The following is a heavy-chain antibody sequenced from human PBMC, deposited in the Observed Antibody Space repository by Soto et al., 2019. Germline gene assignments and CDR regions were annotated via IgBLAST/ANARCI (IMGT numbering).Heavy chain of an antibody. D-gene: IGHD1-26*01. J-gene: IGHJ5*02. CDR1: GFTFSSYG. V-gene: IGHV3-33*01. CDR2: IWYDGINK. CDR3: ARGALSRSYKWFDP. Sequence: GGSLRLSCAASGFTFSSYGIHWVRQAPCKGLEWVAIIWYDGINKYYAESVKGRFTISRDNSKNTLYLQMNSLRAEDTAVYYCARGALSRSYKWFDPWGQRTLLTLSP.